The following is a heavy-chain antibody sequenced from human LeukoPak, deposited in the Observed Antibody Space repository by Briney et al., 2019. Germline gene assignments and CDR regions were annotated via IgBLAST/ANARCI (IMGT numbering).Heavy chain of an antibody. CDR3: ARGGPPITMIVDVAGNAFDI. CDR1: GFSFSTYW. V-gene: IGHV3-7*01. J-gene: IGHJ3*02. D-gene: IGHD3-22*01. CDR2: IDQRGGGR. Sequence: QPGGSLRLSCAASGFSFSTYWMSCVPHAPGKGLEWVANIDQRGGGRHYVDSVRGRFTISRDSPKNSLYLRMISLRAEDTAVYYCARGGPPITMIVDVAGNAFDIWGQGTMVTVSS.